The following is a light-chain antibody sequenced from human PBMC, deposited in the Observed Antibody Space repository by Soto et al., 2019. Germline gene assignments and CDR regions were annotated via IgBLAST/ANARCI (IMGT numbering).Light chain of an antibody. CDR1: QSVSGH. J-gene: IGKJ4*01. V-gene: IGKV3-11*01. Sequence: EIVLTQSPATLSLSPGDRATLSCRAGQSVSGHLAWYQHKPGQAPRLLIHDASYRATGIPARFSGSGSGTDFTLTISSLEPEDFAVYYCQQSSNWPLTFGGGTKVEIK. CDR3: QQSSNWPLT. CDR2: DAS.